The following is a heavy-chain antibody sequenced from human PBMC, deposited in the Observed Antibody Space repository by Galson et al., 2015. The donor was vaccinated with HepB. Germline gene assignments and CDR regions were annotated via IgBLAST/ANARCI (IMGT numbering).Heavy chain of an antibody. CDR2: LSYDGSNR. CDR1: GFVFSSYG. V-gene: IGHV3-30*18. Sequence: SLRLSCAASGFVFSSYGMHWVRQAPGKGLEWVAVLSYDGSNRYYAESVKGRFTISRDNSKNALYLQMNSLRAEDTAVYYCAKDKGPVTTGYYYYGMDVWGQGTTVTVSS. D-gene: IGHD4-17*01. CDR3: AKDKGPVTTGYYYYGMDV. J-gene: IGHJ6*02.